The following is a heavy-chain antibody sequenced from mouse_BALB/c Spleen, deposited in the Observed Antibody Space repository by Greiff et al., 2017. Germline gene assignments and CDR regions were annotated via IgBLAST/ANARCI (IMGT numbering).Heavy chain of an antibody. V-gene: IGHV1S56*01. CDR2: IYPGNVNT. J-gene: IGHJ2*01. CDR3: ARGEGYDFDY. CDR1: GYTFTSYY. Sequence: QVQLQQSGPELVKPGASVRISCKASGYTFTSYYIHWVKQRPGQGLEWIGWIYPGNVNTKYNEKFKGKATLTADKSSSTAYMQLSSLTSEDSAVYFCARGEGYDFDYWGQGTTLTVSS. D-gene: IGHD2-3*01.